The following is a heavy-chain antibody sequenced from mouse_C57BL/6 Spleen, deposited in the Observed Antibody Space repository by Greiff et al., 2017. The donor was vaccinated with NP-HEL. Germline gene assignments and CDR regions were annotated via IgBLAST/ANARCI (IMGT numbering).Heavy chain of an antibody. CDR3: ARDEGRNYAVDY. CDR1: GFTFSDYY. V-gene: IGHV5-16*01. CDR2: INYDGSST. Sequence: EVKVVESEGGLVQPGSSMKLSCTASGFTFSDYYMAWVRQVPEKGLEWVANINYDGSSTYYLDSLKSRFIISRDNAKNILYLQMSSLKSEDTATYYCARDEGRNYAVDYWGQGTSVTVSS. J-gene: IGHJ4*01.